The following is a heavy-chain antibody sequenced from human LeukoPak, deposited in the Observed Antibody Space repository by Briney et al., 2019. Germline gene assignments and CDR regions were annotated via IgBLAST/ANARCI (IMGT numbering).Heavy chain of an antibody. J-gene: IGHJ5*02. CDR1: GYTFTSYG. CDR2: IGAHNGNT. CDR3: ARAGITIFGVVPLPDWFDP. Sequence: ASVKVSCKASGYTFTSYGISWVRQAPGQGLEWMGWIGAHNGNTNYAQKLQGRVTMTTDTSTSTAYMELRSLRSDDTAVYYCARAGITIFGVVPLPDWFDPWGQGTLVTVSS. V-gene: IGHV1-18*01. D-gene: IGHD3-3*01.